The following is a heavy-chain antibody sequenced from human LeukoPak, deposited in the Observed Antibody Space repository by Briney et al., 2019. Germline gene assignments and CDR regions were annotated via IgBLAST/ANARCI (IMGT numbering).Heavy chain of an antibody. CDR3: ARDHRDSSGWYRSPPASWFDP. V-gene: IGHV4-59*12. J-gene: IGHJ5*02. Sequence: PSETLSLTCTVSGGSISSYYWSWIRQPPGKGLEWIGYIYYSGTTSYNPSLNSRVTISVDTSKNQFSLQLNSVTPEDTAVYYCARDHRDSSGWYRSPPASWFDPWGQGTLVTVSS. D-gene: IGHD6-19*01. CDR2: IYYSGTT. CDR1: GGSISSYY.